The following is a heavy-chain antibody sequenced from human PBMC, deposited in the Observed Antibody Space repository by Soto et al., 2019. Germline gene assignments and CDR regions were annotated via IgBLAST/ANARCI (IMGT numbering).Heavy chain of an antibody. J-gene: IGHJ3*02. V-gene: IGHV3-23*01. CDR2: ISGSGGST. Sequence: GGSLRLSCVASGFTFSSYAMSWVRQAPGKGLEWVSAISGSGGSTYYADSVKGRFTISRDNSKNTLYLQMNSLRAEDTAVYYCAKDSLGGDAFDIWGQGTMVTVSS. CDR1: GFTFSSYA. D-gene: IGHD3-16*01. CDR3: AKDSLGGDAFDI.